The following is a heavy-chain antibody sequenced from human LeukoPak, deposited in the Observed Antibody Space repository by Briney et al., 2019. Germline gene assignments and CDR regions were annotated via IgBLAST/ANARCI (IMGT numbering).Heavy chain of an antibody. CDR1: GFTFSSYS. CDR3: AKDSTGSGSSPLAD. Sequence: GGSLRLSCAASGFTFSSYSMNWVRQAPGKGLEWVSFISSSSSYIYYADSVKGRFTISRDNSKNSLYLQMNSLRAEDTALYYCAKDSTGSGSSPLADWGQGTLVTVSS. V-gene: IGHV3-21*04. D-gene: IGHD3-10*01. J-gene: IGHJ4*02. CDR2: ISSSSSYI.